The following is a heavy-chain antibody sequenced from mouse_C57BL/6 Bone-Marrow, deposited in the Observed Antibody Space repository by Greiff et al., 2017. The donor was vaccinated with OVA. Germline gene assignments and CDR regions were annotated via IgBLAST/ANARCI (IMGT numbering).Heavy chain of an antibody. CDR1: GYSITSGYY. J-gene: IGHJ3*01. V-gene: IGHV3-6*01. Sequence: EVQLQESGPGLVKPSQSLSLTCSVTGYSITSGYYWNWIRQFPGNKLERMGYISYDGSNNYNPYLKNRISITRDTSKNQFFLKLNSVTTEDAATDYCARVGLYDGYPALFAYWGQGTLVTVSA. CDR3: ARVGLYDGYPALFAY. D-gene: IGHD2-3*01. CDR2: ISYDGSN.